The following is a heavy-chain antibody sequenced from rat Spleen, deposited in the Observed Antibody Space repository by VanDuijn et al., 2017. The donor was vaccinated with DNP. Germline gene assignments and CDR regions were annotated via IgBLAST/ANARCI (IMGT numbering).Heavy chain of an antibody. CDR2: INTSGSGT. CDR1: GFSFSNYG. V-gene: IGHV5S13*01. Sequence: EVQLVESGGGLVQPGRSLKLSCAASGFSFSNYGMAWVRQAPTKGLEWVASINTSGSGTYYPDSVKGRFTISRDNAKNTLYLQMNSLRSEDTASYYCARGGRSYFDYWGQGVMVTVSS. CDR3: ARGGRSYFDY. D-gene: IGHD1-11*01. J-gene: IGHJ2*01.